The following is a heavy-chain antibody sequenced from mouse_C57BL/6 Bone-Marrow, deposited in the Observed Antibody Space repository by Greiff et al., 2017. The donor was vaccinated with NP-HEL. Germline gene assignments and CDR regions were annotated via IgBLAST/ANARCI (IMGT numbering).Heavy chain of an antibody. CDR3: AKKDYGYDEGAMDY. D-gene: IGHD2-2*01. Sequence: VQLQQSGPGLVQPSQSLSITCTVSGFSLTSYGVHWVRQSPGKGLEWLGVIWRGGSTDYNAAFMSRLSITKDNSKSQVFFKMNSLQADDTAIYYCAKKDYGYDEGAMDYWGQGTSVTVSS. V-gene: IGHV2-5*01. CDR2: IWRGGST. J-gene: IGHJ4*01. CDR1: GFSLTSYG.